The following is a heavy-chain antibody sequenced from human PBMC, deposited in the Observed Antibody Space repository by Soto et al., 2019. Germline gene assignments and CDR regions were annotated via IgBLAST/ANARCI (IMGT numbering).Heavy chain of an antibody. J-gene: IGHJ5*02. D-gene: IGHD6-19*01. CDR2: INVGNGNT. CDR3: AREKWGSGSRWLDP. V-gene: IGHV1-3*01. CDR1: GYTYISYS. Sequence: ASVKVSCKAPGYTYISYSMHWVRQAPGQRLEWMGWINVGNGNTKYSQNFQGRVTINQDTSASTAYMELSSLTSEDTAVYYCAREKWGSGSRWLDPWGQGTLVTVSS.